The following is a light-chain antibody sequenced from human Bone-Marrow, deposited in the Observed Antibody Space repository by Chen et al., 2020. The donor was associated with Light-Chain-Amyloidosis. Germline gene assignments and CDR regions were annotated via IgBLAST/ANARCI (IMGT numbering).Light chain of an antibody. CDR1: SSNIGINF. V-gene: IGLV1-47*01. CDR2: RNK. Sequence: QSVLTHPPSAPGTPGQRFTISCSGASSNIGINFVYWYHLFPGAAPKLLIHRNKQRPAGIPNRFCASKSGTSAFLAISGLRSEDEADYYCAAWDGSLSGYVFGTGTKVIVL. CDR3: AAWDGSLSGYV. J-gene: IGLJ1*01.